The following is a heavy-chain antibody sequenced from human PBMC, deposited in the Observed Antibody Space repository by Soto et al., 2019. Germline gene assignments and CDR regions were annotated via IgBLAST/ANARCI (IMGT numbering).Heavy chain of an antibody. CDR2: INADWTTT. V-gene: IGHV3-74*01. CDR1: GFTFSTYW. D-gene: IGHD3-3*02. Sequence: EVHLVESGGGLVQPGGSLRLSCAASGFTFSTYWMHWVRQAPGKGLVWVSRINADWTTTTYADSVKGRFTISRDNAKNTLYLQMNSLRAEDTTVYFCATVATHSYNWVDPWGQGPLVTISS. CDR3: ATVATHSYNWVDP. J-gene: IGHJ5*02.